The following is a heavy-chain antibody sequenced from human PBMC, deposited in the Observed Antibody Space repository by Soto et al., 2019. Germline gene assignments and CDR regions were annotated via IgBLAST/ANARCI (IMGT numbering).Heavy chain of an antibody. V-gene: IGHV4-59*05. CDR2: IYYSGST. Sequence: ASETLSLTCTVSGGSITHFHWSWIRQPPGKGLVWIGSIYYSGSTYYNPSLKSRVTISVDTAKKQISLKLSSVNAADTAVYYCALGIVTTAKIRSPFDPWDQGNLVAVAS. D-gene: IGHD1-26*01. J-gene: IGHJ5*02. CDR1: GGSITHFH. CDR3: ALGIVTTAKIRSPFDP.